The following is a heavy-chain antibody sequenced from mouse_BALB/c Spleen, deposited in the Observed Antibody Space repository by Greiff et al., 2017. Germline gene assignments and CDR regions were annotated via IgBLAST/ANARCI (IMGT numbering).Heavy chain of an antibody. V-gene: IGHV3-2*02. CDR1: GYSITSDYA. CDR2: ISYSGST. Sequence: VQLKESGPGLVKPSQSLSLTCTVTGYSITSDYAWNWIRQFPGNKLEWMGYISYSGSTSYNPSLKSRISITRDTSKNQFFLQLNSVTTEDTATYYCARLGTTHFDYWGQGTTLTVSS. CDR3: ARLGTTHFDY. J-gene: IGHJ2*01. D-gene: IGHD2-14*01.